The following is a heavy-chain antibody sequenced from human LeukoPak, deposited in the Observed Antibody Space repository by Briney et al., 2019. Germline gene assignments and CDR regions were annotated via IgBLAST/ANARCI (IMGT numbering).Heavy chain of an antibody. D-gene: IGHD2-2*01. Sequence: WASVKVSCKASGGTFSSYAISWVRQAPGQGLEWMGGIIPIFGTANYAQKFQGRVTITTDESTSTAYMELSSLRSEDTAVYYCARGSQYCSSTSCSGGDYWGQGTLVTVSS. CDR3: ARGSQYCSSTSCSGGDY. CDR1: GGTFSSYA. CDR2: IIPIFGTA. J-gene: IGHJ4*02. V-gene: IGHV1-69*05.